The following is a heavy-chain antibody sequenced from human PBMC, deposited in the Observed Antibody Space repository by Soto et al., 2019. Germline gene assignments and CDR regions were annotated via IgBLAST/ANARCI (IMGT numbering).Heavy chain of an antibody. V-gene: IGHV1-69*01. J-gene: IGHJ5*02. CDR1: GVTFSSYA. D-gene: IGHD1-1*01. CDR2: IIPIFGTA. Sequence: QVQLVQSVAEVKKPGSSVTFSCKASGVTFSSYAISWVRQAPGQGLEWMGGIIPIFGTANYAQKFQGRVTMTADESTSTAYMELSSLRSEDTAVYYCARDGMTPLHWFDPWGQGTLVTVS. CDR3: ARDGMTPLHWFDP.